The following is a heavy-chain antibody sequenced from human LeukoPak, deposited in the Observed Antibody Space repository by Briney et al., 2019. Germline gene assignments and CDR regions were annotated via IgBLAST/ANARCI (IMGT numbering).Heavy chain of an antibody. CDR2: LSAYNGNT. CDR1: GYTFTIYG. Sequence: GASVKLSFKASGYTFTIYGISWVRQAPGQGLEWMGWLSAYNGNTNYAQKLQGRVTMTTDTSTSTAYMELRSLRSDDTAVYYCARVVPSGSHHYWGQGTLVTVSS. D-gene: IGHD1-26*01. J-gene: IGHJ4*02. V-gene: IGHV1-18*01. CDR3: ARVVPSGSHHY.